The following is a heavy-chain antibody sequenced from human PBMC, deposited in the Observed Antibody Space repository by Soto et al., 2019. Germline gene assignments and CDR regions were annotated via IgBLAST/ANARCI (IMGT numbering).Heavy chain of an antibody. D-gene: IGHD6-25*01. V-gene: IGHV1-2*02. Sequence: ASVKVSCRASGYTFTGYYMHGVRQTPGQGLEWMGWINPNSGGTNYAQNFQGRVTMTRDTSISTAYMELSRLRSDDTAVYYCARSRPIAASPGYYWGQGTLVPLCS. J-gene: IGHJ4*02. CDR3: ARSRPIAASPGYY. CDR2: INPNSGGT. CDR1: GYTFTGYY.